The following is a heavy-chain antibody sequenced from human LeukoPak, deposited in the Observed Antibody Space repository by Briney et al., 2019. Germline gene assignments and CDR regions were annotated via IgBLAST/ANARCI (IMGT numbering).Heavy chain of an antibody. Sequence: GGSLRLSCATSGFTFDDYAMHWVRQTPGKGLEWVSGISWNSGAIGYADSVKGRFTISRDNAKNSLYLQMNSLRAEDTALYYCAKDRDGYNGNFDYWGQGNLVIVS. J-gene: IGHJ4*02. V-gene: IGHV3-9*01. CDR3: AKDRDGYNGNFDY. D-gene: IGHD5-24*01. CDR2: ISWNSGAI. CDR1: GFTFDDYA.